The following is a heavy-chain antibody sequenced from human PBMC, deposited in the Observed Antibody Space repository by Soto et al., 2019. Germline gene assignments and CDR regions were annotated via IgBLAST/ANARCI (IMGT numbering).Heavy chain of an antibody. V-gene: IGHV3-23*01. J-gene: IGHJ4*02. CDR1: GFTFSSFA. Sequence: EVQLLASGGGLVQPGGSLRLSCAASGFTFSSFAMTWVRQAPGKGLEWVSSVSGSGGRTSYADSVKGRVTIARDNSNNTLYLQINSLRAEDTAVYYCTIVANDHWGQGTLVIVSS. CDR2: VSGSGGRT. CDR3: TIVANDH. D-gene: IGHD5-12*01.